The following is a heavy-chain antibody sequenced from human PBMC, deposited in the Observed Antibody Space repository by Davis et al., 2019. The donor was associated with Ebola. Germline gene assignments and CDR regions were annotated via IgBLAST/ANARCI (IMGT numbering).Heavy chain of an antibody. Sequence: GESLKIPCAASGFTFTSHSMTWVRQVPGKGLEWVPGISGSGGSTYYADSVKGRFTFSRDNSKNTLYLQMNSLRAEDTAVYYCAKGSLYGSRSITAGVDVWGQGTTVTVSS. CDR3: AKGSLYGSRSITAGVDV. V-gene: IGHV3-23*01. CDR1: GFTFTSHS. D-gene: IGHD4-17*01. J-gene: IGHJ6*02. CDR2: ISGSGGST.